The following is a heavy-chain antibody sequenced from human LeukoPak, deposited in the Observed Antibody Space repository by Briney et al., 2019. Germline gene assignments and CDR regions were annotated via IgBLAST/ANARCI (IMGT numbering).Heavy chain of an antibody. CDR2: MNPNSGNT. V-gene: IGHV1-8*01. J-gene: IGHJ6*02. Sequence: ASVKVSCKASGCTFTSYDINWVRQATGQGLEWMGWMNPNSGNTGYAQKFQGRVTMTRNTSISTAYMEQSSLRSEDTAVYYCAREVTVSDYYYYGMDVWGQGTTVTVSS. CDR3: AREVTVSDYYYYGMDV. CDR1: GCTFTSYD. D-gene: IGHD4-17*01.